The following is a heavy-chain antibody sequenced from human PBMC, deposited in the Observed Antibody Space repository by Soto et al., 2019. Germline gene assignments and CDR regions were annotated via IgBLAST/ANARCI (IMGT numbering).Heavy chain of an antibody. CDR2: MNPNSGNT. CDR3: ASALNQKYYDILTGYYVSRYGMDV. J-gene: IGHJ6*02. CDR1: GYTFTSYD. D-gene: IGHD3-9*01. V-gene: IGHV1-8*01. Sequence: GASVKVSCKASGYTFTSYDINWVRQATGQGLEWMGWMNPNSGNTGYAQKFQGRVTMTRNTSISTAYMELSSLRSEDTAVYYCASALNQKYYDILTGYYVSRYGMDVWGQGTTVTVSS.